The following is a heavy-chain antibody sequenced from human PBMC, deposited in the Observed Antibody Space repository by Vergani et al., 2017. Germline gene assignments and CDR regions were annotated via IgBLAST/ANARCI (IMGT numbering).Heavy chain of an antibody. J-gene: IGHJ6*02. V-gene: IGHV4-34*11. D-gene: IGHD5-12*01. CDR3: AREGATIATKNYYGMDV. CDR2: IYYSGST. CDR1: GGSFSGYY. Sequence: QVQLQQWGAGLLKPSETLSLTCAVYGGSFSGYYWSWIRQPPGKGLEWIGYIYYSGSTNYNPSLKSRVTISVDTSKNQFSLKLSSVTAADTAVYYCAREGATIATKNYYGMDVWGQGTTVTVSS.